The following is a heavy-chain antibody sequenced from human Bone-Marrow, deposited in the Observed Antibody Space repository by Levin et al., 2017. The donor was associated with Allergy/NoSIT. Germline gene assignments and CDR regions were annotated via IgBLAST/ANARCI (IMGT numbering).Heavy chain of an antibody. Sequence: GGSLRLSCAASGFTFSDSHMNWVRQAPGKGLEWVSFISHDDTLITYADSLKGRFTVSRDNVKNSLYLQLNSLKAEDTAVYYCTRDLSHSDRAFDYWGQGTLVTVSS. V-gene: IGHV3-21*06. CDR2: ISHDDTLI. CDR3: TRDLSHSDRAFDY. D-gene: IGHD2-21*02. J-gene: IGHJ4*02. CDR1: GFTFSDSH.